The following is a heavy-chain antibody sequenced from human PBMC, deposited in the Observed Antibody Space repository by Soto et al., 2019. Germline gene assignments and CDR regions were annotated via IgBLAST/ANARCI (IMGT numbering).Heavy chain of an antibody. Sequence: QVQLQESGPGLVKPSQTLSLTCTVSGGSISSGAYYWSWIRQHPGKGLEWIGYIYYTGSTYYNPSLKSRITISVATSKNQFALKLSSVTAADTAVYYCARSTLEYYYDSSVGYWGQGTLVTVSS. CDR1: GGSISSGAYY. CDR2: IYYTGST. D-gene: IGHD3-22*01. CDR3: ARSTLEYYYDSSVGY. V-gene: IGHV4-31*03. J-gene: IGHJ4*02.